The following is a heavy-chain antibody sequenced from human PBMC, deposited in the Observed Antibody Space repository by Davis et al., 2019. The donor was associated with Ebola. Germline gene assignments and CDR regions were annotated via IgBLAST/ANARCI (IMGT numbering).Heavy chain of an antibody. CDR2: IKIKTDGGTT. J-gene: IGHJ6*02. V-gene: IGHV3-15*07. CDR1: GFTFSNAW. D-gene: IGHD6-6*01. CDR3: TTDPIIAARRGYYYYYGMDV. Sequence: GESLKISCAASGFTFSNAWMNWVRQAPGKGLEWVGRIKIKTDGGTTDYAAPVKGRFTISRDDSKNTLYLQMNSLKTEDTAVYYCTTDPIIAARRGYYYYYGMDVWGQGTTVTVSS.